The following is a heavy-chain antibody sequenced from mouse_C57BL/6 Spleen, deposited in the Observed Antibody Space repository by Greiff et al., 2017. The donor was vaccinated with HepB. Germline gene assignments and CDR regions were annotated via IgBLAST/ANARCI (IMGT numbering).Heavy chain of an antibody. V-gene: IGHV5-16*01. CDR1: GFTFSDYY. CDR3: ARGDDGYLWYFDV. J-gene: IGHJ1*03. CDR2: INYDGSST. Sequence: EVKLVESEGGLVQPGSSMKLSCTASGFTFSDYYMAWVRQVPEKGLEWVANINYDGSSTYYLDSLKSRFIISRDNAKNILYLQMSSLKSEDTATYYCARGDDGYLWYFDVWGTGTTVTVSS. D-gene: IGHD2-3*01.